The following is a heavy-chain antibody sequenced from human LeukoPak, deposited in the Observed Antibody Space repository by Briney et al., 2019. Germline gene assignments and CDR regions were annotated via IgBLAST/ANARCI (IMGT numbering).Heavy chain of an antibody. Sequence: PSETLSLTCAVYGGSFSGYYWSWIRQPPGKGLEWIGELNHSGSTNYNPSLKSRVTISVDTSKNQFSLKLSSVTAADTAVYYCARGGISDSSGYLDRFFDYWGQGTLVTVSS. V-gene: IGHV4-34*01. CDR1: GGSFSGYY. J-gene: IGHJ4*02. CDR2: LNHSGST. D-gene: IGHD3-22*01. CDR3: ARGGISDSSGYLDRFFDY.